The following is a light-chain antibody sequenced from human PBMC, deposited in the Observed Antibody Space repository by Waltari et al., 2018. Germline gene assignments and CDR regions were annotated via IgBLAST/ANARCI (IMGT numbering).Light chain of an antibody. Sequence: EIVMTQSPATLSVSPGERATLSCRASQSVSSNLAWYQQKPGQAPRLLIYGASTRATGTPARFSVSGSGTEFTLTISSLQSEDFAVYYCQQYNNWPPRYTFGQGTKLEIK. J-gene: IGKJ2*01. CDR1: QSVSSN. V-gene: IGKV3-15*01. CDR3: QQYNNWPPRYT. CDR2: GAS.